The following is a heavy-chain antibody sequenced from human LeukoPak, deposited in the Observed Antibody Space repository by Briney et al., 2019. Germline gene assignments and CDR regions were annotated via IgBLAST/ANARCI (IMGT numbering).Heavy chain of an antibody. CDR1: GFTFSIYA. CDR2: INYSGGST. CDR3: ARDWAYGSGSYRGY. V-gene: IGHV3-23*01. J-gene: IGHJ4*02. D-gene: IGHD3-10*01. Sequence: GGSLRLSCAASGFTFSIYAMSWVRQAPGKGLEWVSGINYSGGSTYYADSVKGRFTISRDNSKNTLYLQMNSLRAEDTAVYYCARDWAYGSGSYRGYWGQGTLVTVSS.